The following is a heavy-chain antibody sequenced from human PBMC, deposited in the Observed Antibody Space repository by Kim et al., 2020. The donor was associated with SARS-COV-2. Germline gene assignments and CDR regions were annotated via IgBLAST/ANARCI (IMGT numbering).Heavy chain of an antibody. CDR3: ANDGMDV. V-gene: IGHV5-10-1*01. CDR2: SDSYT. Sequence: SDSYTNYSPSFQGHVTISADKSISTAYLQWSSLKASDTAMYYCANDGMDVWGQGTTVTVSS. J-gene: IGHJ6*02.